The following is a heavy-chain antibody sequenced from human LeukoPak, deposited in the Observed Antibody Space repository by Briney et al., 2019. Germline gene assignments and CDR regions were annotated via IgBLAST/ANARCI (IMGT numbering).Heavy chain of an antibody. CDR1: GFTFTNFW. Sequence: GGSLRLSCEASGFTFTNFWMSWVRQAPGKWPEWVANIREDGIEKKYVDSVKGRFTISRDNAKNSIYLQMNSLRVEDTAIYYCAKDIVGGGNDHWGQGTLVTVSS. J-gene: IGHJ5*02. CDR3: AKDIVGGGNDH. D-gene: IGHD2-15*01. V-gene: IGHV3-7*01. CDR2: IREDGIEK.